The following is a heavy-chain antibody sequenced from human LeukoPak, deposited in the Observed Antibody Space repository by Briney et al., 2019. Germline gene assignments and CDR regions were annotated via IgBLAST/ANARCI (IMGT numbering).Heavy chain of an antibody. J-gene: IGHJ4*02. CDR1: GYTFTGYY. V-gene: IGHV1-2*02. CDR2: INPNSGGT. Sequence: ASVKVSCKASGYTFTGYYMYWVRQAPGQGLEWMGWINPNSGGTNYAQKFQGRVTMTRDTSISTAYMELSRLRSDDTAVYYCARNQLLYLGDFDYWGPGTLVTVSS. CDR3: ARNQLLYLGDFDY. D-gene: IGHD2-2*02.